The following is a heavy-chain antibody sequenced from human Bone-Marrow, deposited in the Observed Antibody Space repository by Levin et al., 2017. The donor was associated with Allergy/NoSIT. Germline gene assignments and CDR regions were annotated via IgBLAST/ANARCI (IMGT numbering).Heavy chain of an antibody. Sequence: QRGESLKISCAASGFTISNYGMNWVRQAPGKGLEWLSYITSRTDSVYYADSVKGRFTVSRDIAKSSLYLQMNSLRDEDTALYYCARDTWGGPDYWGQGTLVTVSS. V-gene: IGHV3-48*02. D-gene: IGHD1-26*01. CDR2: ITSRTDSV. J-gene: IGHJ4*02. CDR3: ARDTWGGPDY. CDR1: GFTISNYG.